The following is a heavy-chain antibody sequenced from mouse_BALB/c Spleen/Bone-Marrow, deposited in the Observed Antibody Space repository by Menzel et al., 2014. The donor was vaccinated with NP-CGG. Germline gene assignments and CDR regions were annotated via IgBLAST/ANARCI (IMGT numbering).Heavy chain of an antibody. CDR1: GFSLTSYG. CDR3: ASLYLFAY. CDR2: IWAGGST. J-gene: IGHJ3*01. V-gene: IGHV2-9*02. Sequence: VQLRESGPGLVAPSQSLSITCTVSGFSLTSYGVHWVRQPPGKGLEWLGVIWAGGSTNYNSALMSRLSISKDNSKSQVFLKMNSLQTDDTAMYYCASLYLFAYWGQGTLVTVSA. D-gene: IGHD5-1-1*01.